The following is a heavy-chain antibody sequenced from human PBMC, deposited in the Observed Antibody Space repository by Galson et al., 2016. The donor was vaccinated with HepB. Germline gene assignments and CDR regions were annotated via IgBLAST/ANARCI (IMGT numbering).Heavy chain of an antibody. D-gene: IGHD5-24*01. CDR1: GGSFTSYA. V-gene: IGHV1-69*06. J-gene: IGHJ4*02. CDR3: AKTRGPRGDGYNPFDY. Sequence: SVKVSCKASGGSFTSYALSWVRQAPGQGLEWMGGIFPLDTTASYAQNFEGRVTITADTSASTIYMEVSSLRSEDTAVYYCAKTRGPRGDGYNPFDYGGQGTLVTVSS. CDR2: IFPLDTTA.